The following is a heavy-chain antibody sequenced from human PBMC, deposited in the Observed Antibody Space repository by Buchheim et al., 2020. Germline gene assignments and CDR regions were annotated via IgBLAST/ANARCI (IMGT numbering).Heavy chain of an antibody. CDR1: GFTFSSYA. J-gene: IGHJ4*02. CDR2: IWYDGSNK. D-gene: IGHD3-22*01. V-gene: IGHV3-33*01. Sequence: QVQLVESGGGVVQPGRSLRLSCAASGFTFSSYAMHWVRQAPGKGLEWVAVIWYDGSNKYYADSVKGRFTISRDNSKNTLYLQMNSLRAEDTAVYYCDGLNAYYYDSSGYFDYWGQGTL. CDR3: DGLNAYYYDSSGYFDY.